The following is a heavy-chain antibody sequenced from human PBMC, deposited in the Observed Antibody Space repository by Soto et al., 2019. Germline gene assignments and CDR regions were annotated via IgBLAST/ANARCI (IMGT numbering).Heavy chain of an antibody. CDR2: ISGSGGST. Sequence: EVQLLESGGGLVQPGGSLRLSCAASGFTFSSYAMSWVRQAPGKGLEWVSAISGSGGSTYYADSVKGRFTISRDNSKNTLYLQMNSLRAEDTAVYYCAKGGVSSWGIAAAGLDYWGQGTLVTVSS. D-gene: IGHD6-13*01. V-gene: IGHV3-23*01. CDR3: AKGGVSSWGIAAAGLDY. CDR1: GFTFSSYA. J-gene: IGHJ4*02.